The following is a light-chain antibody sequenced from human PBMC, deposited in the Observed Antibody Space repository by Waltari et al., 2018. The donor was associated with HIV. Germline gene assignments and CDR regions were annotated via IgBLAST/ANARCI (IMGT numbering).Light chain of an antibody. CDR2: RDN. CDR3: QLWRGSTML. Sequence: SYEVTQALSVSVALGQTARITCGGNNLGGQNVHWYQQKPGQAPVLLIFRDNNRPSGIPERFSGSNSGNTATLTISRAQGGDEADYYCQLWRGSTMLFGGGTKLTVL. V-gene: IGLV3-9*01. CDR1: NLGGQN. J-gene: IGLJ2*01.